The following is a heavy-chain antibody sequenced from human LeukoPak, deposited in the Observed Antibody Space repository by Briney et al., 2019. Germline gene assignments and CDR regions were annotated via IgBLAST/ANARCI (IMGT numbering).Heavy chain of an antibody. CDR1: GFTSSDYY. D-gene: IGHD3-3*01. J-gene: IGHJ3*02. CDR2: ISSSGSTI. CDR3: ASPRLLRFLADDAFDT. V-gene: IGHV3-11*01. Sequence: PGRSLRLSCAASGFTSSDYYMSWIRPAPGPGLQWVSYISSSGSTIYYADSVKGRFTISRDNAKNSLYLQMNSLRAEDTAVYYCASPRLLRFLADDAFDTWGQGTMVTVSS.